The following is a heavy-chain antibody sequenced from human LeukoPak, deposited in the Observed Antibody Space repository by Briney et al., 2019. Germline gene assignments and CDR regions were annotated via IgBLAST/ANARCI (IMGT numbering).Heavy chain of an antibody. CDR1: GYTFTSYD. CDR2: MNPNSGNT. Sequence: ASVKVSCKASGYTFTSYDISWVRQATGQGLEWMGWMNPNSGNTGYAQKFQGRVTMTRNTSISTAYMELSSLRSEDTAVYYCARDYYDSSGYYDYWGQGTLVTVSS. D-gene: IGHD3-22*01. V-gene: IGHV1-8*01. J-gene: IGHJ4*02. CDR3: ARDYYDSSGYYDY.